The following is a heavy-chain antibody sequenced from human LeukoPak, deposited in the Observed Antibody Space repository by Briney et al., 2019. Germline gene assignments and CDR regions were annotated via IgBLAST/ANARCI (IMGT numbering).Heavy chain of an antibody. J-gene: IGHJ4*02. D-gene: IGHD3-22*01. CDR2: IYYSGST. CDR1: GGSISSSSYY. CDR3: AGFDSSGYYFDY. V-gene: IGHV4-39*07. Sequence: SETLSLTCTVSGGSISSSSYYWGWIRQPPGKGLEWIGSIYYSGSTYYNPSLKSRVTISVDTSKNQFSLKLSSVTAADTAVYYCAGFDSSGYYFDYRGQGTLVTVSS.